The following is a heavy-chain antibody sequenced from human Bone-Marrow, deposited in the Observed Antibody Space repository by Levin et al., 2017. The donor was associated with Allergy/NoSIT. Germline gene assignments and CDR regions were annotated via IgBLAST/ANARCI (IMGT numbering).Heavy chain of an antibody. J-gene: IGHJ6*02. D-gene: IGHD6-19*01. Sequence: GGSLRLSCAASGFSFDDHAMHWVRQAPGKGLEWVSGISWNSLYTGYSNSVKGRFTISRDNAKKSLYLQLNSLRPEDTALYYCVKDRQQWLSASHHAMDVWGQGTTVTVSS. V-gene: IGHV3-9*01. CDR1: GFSFDDHA. CDR2: ISWNSLYT. CDR3: VKDRQQWLSASHHAMDV.